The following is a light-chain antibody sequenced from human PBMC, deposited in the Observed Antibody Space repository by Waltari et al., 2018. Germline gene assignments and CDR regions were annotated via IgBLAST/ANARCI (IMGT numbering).Light chain of an antibody. CDR1: SSDVGAYNY. CDR2: EVS. J-gene: IGLJ3*02. V-gene: IGLV2-14*01. CDR3: SSYTSSSTLV. Sequence: QSALTQPASVSGSPGQSITISCTGTSSDVGAYNYVPWYQQHPGKAPKRMIYEVSNRPSGVSYRFSGSKSGNTASLTISGLQAEDEADYYCSSYTSSSTLVFGGGTKLTVL.